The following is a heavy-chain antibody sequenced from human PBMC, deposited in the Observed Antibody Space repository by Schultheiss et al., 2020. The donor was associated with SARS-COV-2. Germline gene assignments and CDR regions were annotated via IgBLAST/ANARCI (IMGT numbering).Heavy chain of an antibody. CDR3: ARDGYSYGTFGY. Sequence: SQTLSLTCTVSGGSISSTTYYWGWIRQPPGKGLEWIGYLYNSGSTNYNPSLKSRVTVSVDTSKNQFSLKLRSVTPADTAVYFCARDGYSYGTFGYWGQGTLVTVSS. V-gene: IGHV4-61*01. CDR2: LYNSGST. D-gene: IGHD5-18*01. J-gene: IGHJ4*02. CDR1: GGSISSTTYY.